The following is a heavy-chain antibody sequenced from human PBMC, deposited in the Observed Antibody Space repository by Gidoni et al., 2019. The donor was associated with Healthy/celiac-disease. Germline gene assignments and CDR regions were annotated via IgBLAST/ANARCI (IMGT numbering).Heavy chain of an antibody. CDR2: IRSKAYGGTT. CDR3: TKEGLRFLEWPYNWFDP. J-gene: IGHJ5*02. Sequence: EVQLVESGGGLVQPGRSMRLSCTASGFTFGDYAMSWFRQAPGKGLEWVGFIRSKAYGGTTEYAASVKGRFTISRDDSKSIAYLQMNSLKTEDTAVYYCTKEGLRFLEWPYNWFDPWGQGTLVTVSS. D-gene: IGHD3-3*01. CDR1: GFTFGDYA. V-gene: IGHV3-49*03.